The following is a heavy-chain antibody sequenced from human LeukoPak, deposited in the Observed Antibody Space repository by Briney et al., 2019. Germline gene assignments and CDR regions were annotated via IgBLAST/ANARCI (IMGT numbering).Heavy chain of an antibody. Sequence: GGSLRLSCAVSGFTFSSYAMSWVRQAPGKGLEWVSTISGTGGATYYADSVKGRFTFSRDKSKNTLYLQMSSLRAEDTAVYYCARVGPRPDYYYYGMDVWGQGTTVTVSS. CDR1: GFTFSSYA. CDR3: ARVGPRPDYYYYGMDV. CDR2: ISGTGGAT. J-gene: IGHJ6*02. V-gene: IGHV3-23*01.